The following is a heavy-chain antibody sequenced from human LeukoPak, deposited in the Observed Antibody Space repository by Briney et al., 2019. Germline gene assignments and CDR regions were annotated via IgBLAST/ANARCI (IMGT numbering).Heavy chain of an antibody. CDR3: AGGYPLSTTAAGTYFQH. D-gene: IGHD6-13*01. CDR2: INPNSGGT. J-gene: IGHJ1*01. Sequence: GASVQVSCKASGYTFSGYYMHWVRQATRQGLEWMGWINPNSGGTNYAQKFQGTVTMTRDTSISTAYTELSRLRSDDTAVYYCAGGYPLSTTAAGTYFQHGDQGTLVTVSS. V-gene: IGHV1-2*02. CDR1: GYTFSGYY.